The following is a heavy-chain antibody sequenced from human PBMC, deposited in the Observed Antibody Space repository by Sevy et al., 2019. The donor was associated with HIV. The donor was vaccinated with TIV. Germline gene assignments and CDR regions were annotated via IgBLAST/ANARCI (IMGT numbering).Heavy chain of an antibody. V-gene: IGHV4-4*02. J-gene: IGHJ4*02. CDR1: GDSINNNRW. CDR2: IFRTGKA. D-gene: IGHD1-1*01. CDR3: ARHMTTTGTRGFDY. Sequence: SETLSLTCSLSGDSINNNRWWSWVRQPPGQGLEWIGEIFRTGKANYNASLESRVTISVDPSNNQIYLRLTSVTAADTAFYYCARHMTTTGTRGFDYWDQGALVTVSS.